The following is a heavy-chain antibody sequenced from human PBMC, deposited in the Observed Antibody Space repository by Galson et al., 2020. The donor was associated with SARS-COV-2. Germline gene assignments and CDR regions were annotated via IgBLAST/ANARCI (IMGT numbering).Heavy chain of an antibody. V-gene: IGHV3-74*01. D-gene: IGHD3-22*01. CDR3: ARGETYYYDSSGYYPLLDY. Sequence: DSVKGRVTISRDNAKNTLYLQMNSLRAEDTAVYYCARGETYYYDSSGYYPLLDYWGQGTLVTVSS. J-gene: IGHJ4*02.